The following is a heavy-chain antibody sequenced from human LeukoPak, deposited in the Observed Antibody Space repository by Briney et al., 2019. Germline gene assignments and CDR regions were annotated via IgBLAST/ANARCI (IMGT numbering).Heavy chain of an antibody. CDR3: ASGSGSYRTPYYYMDV. V-gene: IGHV3-53*01. CDR1: GFTLSSNY. Sequence: GGSLRLSCVVSGFTLSSNYMSWVRQAPGKGLEWVSVIYSGGSPYYADSVKGRFTISRDNSKNTLYLQMNSLRAEDTAVYYCASGSGSYRTPYYYMDVWGTGTTVTVSS. D-gene: IGHD3-10*01. J-gene: IGHJ6*03. CDR2: IYSGGSP.